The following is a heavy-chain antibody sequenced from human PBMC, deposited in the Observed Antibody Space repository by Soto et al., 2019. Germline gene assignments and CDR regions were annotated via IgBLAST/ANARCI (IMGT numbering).Heavy chain of an antibody. V-gene: IGHV1-69*02. CDR1: GGTFSSYT. CDR3: AREGSSSGPDYEY. J-gene: IGHJ4*02. Sequence: SVKVSCKASGGTFSSYTISWVRQAPGQGLEWMGRIIPILGIANYAQKFQGRVTITADKSTSTAYMELSSLRSEDTAVYYCAREGSSSGPDYEYWGQGTLVTVSS. CDR2: IIPILGIA. D-gene: IGHD3-22*01.